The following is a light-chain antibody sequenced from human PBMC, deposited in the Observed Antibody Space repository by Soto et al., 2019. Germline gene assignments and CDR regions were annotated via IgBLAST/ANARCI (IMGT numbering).Light chain of an antibody. CDR2: EVS. V-gene: IGLV2-8*01. CDR3: SSYAGRNTDYV. J-gene: IGLJ1*01. Sequence: QSVLTQPPSSSGSPGQSVTISCTGTISDVGGYKYVSWYQQHPGKVPKLMIYEVSKRPSGVPDRFSGSKSGNTASLTVSGLQAEDEADYYCSSYAGRNTDYVFGTGTKVTV. CDR1: ISDVGGYKY.